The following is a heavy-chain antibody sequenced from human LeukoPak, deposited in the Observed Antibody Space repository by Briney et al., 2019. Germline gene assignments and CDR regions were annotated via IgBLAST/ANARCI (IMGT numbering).Heavy chain of an antibody. D-gene: IGHD2-2*01. Sequence: VKPSETLSLTCTVSGGSISSYYWSWIRQPAGKGLEWIGRIYTSGSTSYNPSLKSRVTMSVDTSKNQFSLKLSSVTAADTAVYYCARDYCSSTSCYPYYFDYWGQGTLVTVSS. V-gene: IGHV4-4*07. J-gene: IGHJ4*02. CDR2: IYTSGST. CDR1: GGSISSYY. CDR3: ARDYCSSTSCYPYYFDY.